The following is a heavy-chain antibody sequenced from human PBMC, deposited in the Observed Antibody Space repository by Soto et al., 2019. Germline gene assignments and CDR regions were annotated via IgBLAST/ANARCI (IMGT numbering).Heavy chain of an antibody. D-gene: IGHD3-10*01. V-gene: IGHV4-30-2*01. J-gene: IGHJ6*02. Sequence: SETLSLTCAVSGGSISSGGYSWSWIRQPPGKGLEWIGYIYHSGSTYYNPSLKSRVTISVDRSKNQFSLKLSSVTAADTAVYYCARGDPLLWFGEKVYYGMDVWGQGTTVT. CDR1: GGSISSGGYS. CDR3: ARGDPLLWFGEKVYYGMDV. CDR2: IYHSGST.